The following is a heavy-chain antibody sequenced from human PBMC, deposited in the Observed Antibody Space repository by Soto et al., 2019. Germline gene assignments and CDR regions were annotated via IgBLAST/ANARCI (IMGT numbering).Heavy chain of an antibody. J-gene: IGHJ2*01. V-gene: IGHV4-34*01. CDR3: ARLPTVTTFGNWYFDL. CDR2: INHSGST. CDR1: GGSFSGYY. Sequence: NPSETLSLTCAVYGGSFSGYYWSWIRQPPGKGLEWIGEINHSGSTNYNPSLKSRVTISVDTSKSQFSLKLSSMTAADTAVYYCARLPTVTTFGNWYFDLWGRGTLVTVSS. D-gene: IGHD4-17*01.